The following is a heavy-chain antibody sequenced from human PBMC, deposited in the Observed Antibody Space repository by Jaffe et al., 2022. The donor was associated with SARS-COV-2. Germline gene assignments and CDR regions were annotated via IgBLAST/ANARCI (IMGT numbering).Heavy chain of an antibody. Sequence: QVQVVQSGAEVRKPGSSVKVSCKASGGSFSYYAFSWVRQAPGQGFEWMGGIVPIYGKPSHSLRFQGRVTVSADESASTVYMELNSLTPEDTAVYYCARGGSTLSENYYYYLDAWGKGTTVSVSS. V-gene: IGHV1-69*01. CDR1: GGSFSYYA. D-gene: IGHD6-6*01. J-gene: IGHJ6*03. CDR3: ARGGSTLSENYYYYLDA. CDR2: IVPIYGKP.